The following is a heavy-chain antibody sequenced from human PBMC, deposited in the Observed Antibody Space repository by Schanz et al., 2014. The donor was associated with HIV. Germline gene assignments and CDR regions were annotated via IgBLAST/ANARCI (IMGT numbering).Heavy chain of an antibody. CDR1: GFTFSTYA. CDR3: ANEEVPNDY. J-gene: IGHJ4*02. V-gene: IGHV3-23*01. Sequence: EVQQLESGGGLVQPGGSLRLTCTDSGFTFSTYALSWVRQAPGKGLEWVSTISGSGGTTYYADAVRGRFTIARDNSKNTLYLQMNSLRVEDTAVYYCANEEVPNDYWGQGTLVTVSS. CDR2: ISGSGGTT.